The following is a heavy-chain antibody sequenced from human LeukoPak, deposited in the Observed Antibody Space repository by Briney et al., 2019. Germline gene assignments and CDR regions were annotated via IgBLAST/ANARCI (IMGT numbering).Heavy chain of an antibody. V-gene: IGHV3-20*04. CDR2: INWNGGST. J-gene: IGHJ4*02. Sequence: RPGGSLRLSCAASGFTFDDYGMSWVRQAPGKGLVWVSGINWNGGSTGYADSVKGRFTISRDNAKNSLYLQMNSLRAEDTALYYCARWGLFCSGGSCYFDYWGQGTLVTVSS. D-gene: IGHD2-15*01. CDR3: ARWGLFCSGGSCYFDY. CDR1: GFTFDDYG.